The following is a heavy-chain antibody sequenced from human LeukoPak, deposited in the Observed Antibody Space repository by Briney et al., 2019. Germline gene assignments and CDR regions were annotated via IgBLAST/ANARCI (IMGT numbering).Heavy chain of an antibody. D-gene: IGHD1-26*01. CDR2: ISSSSSYI. CDR3: ARVSPKNSGRYNFDY. V-gene: IGHV3-21*01. Sequence: GGSLRDSCAASGFTFSSYSMNWVRQAPGKGLEWVSSISSSSSYIYYADSVKGRFTISRDNAKNSLYLQMNSLRAEDTAVYYCARVSPKNSGRYNFDYWGQGTVVTVSS. CDR1: GFTFSSYS. J-gene: IGHJ4*02.